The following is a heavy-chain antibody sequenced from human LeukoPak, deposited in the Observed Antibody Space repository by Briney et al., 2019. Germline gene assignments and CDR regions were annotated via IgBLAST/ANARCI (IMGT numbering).Heavy chain of an antibody. CDR3: ARDSQHLNFDH. D-gene: IGHD3-3*02. V-gene: IGHV3-7*04. J-gene: IGHJ4*02. Sequence: PGGSLRLSCAASGFTFSSYWMHWVRQAPGKGLEWVANIKEDGSEKYYVDSVKGRFTISRDNAKNSLYLQMDSLRAEDTAVYYCARDSQHLNFDHWGQGTLVTVSS. CDR2: IKEDGSEK. CDR1: GFTFSSYW.